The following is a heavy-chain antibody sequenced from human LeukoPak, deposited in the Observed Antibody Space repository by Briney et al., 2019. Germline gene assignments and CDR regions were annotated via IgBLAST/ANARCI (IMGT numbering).Heavy chain of an antibody. D-gene: IGHD2-2*01. Sequence: SVKVSCKASGGTFSNYAISWVRQAPGQGLEWMGGIIPIFGTTNYAQKFQGRVTITADKSTSTAYMELSSLRSEDTAVYYCARIGYCSTTSCLWGAFDIWGQGTMVTVSS. CDR3: ARIGYCSTTSCLWGAFDI. J-gene: IGHJ3*02. V-gene: IGHV1-69*06. CDR1: GGTFSNYA. CDR2: IIPIFGTT.